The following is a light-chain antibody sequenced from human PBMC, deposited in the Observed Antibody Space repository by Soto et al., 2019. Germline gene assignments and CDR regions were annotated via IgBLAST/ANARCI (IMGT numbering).Light chain of an antibody. Sequence: SYELTHPPSVSVAPGQTARITCERNNIGSKSVHWYQQKPCQAPVLVVYGDSDRPSGNPERFSGSNSENTATLTITRVEAGDEADYYCQVWDSSSDHVVFGGGTKLTVL. CDR3: QVWDSSSDHVV. V-gene: IGLV3-21*02. CDR2: GDS. J-gene: IGLJ2*01. CDR1: NIGSKS.